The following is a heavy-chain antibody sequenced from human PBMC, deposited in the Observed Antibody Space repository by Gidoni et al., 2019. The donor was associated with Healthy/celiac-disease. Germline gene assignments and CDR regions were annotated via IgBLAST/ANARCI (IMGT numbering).Heavy chain of an antibody. CDR3: ATEYYYDSSGYYYRGY. CDR2: ISSSSSYI. J-gene: IGHJ4*02. V-gene: IGHV3-21*01. CDR1: GFTFSSYS. D-gene: IGHD3-22*01. Sequence: EVQLVESGGGLVKPGGSLRLSCAASGFTFSSYSMNWVRQAPGKGLEWVSSISSSSSYIYYADSVKGRFTISRDNAKNSLYLQMNSLRAEDTAVYYCATEYYYDSSGYYYRGYWGQGTLVTVSS.